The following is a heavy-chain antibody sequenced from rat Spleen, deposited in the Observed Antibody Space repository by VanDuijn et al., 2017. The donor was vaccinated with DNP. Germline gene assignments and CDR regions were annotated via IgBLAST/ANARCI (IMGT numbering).Heavy chain of an antibody. CDR3: VREDYTAFDY. CDR2: VRDKANGHTT. V-gene: IGHV7-7*01. J-gene: IGHJ2*01. CDR1: GFTFTDFY. Sequence: EVKLLESGGGLVQPGGSLRLSCAASGFTFTDFYMSWIRQPPGKAPEWLGVVRDKANGHTTVYNPSVKGRFTISRDNTQNILYLQMNTLRAEDTAIYYCVREDYTAFDYWGQGVMVTVSS. D-gene: IGHD1-1*01.